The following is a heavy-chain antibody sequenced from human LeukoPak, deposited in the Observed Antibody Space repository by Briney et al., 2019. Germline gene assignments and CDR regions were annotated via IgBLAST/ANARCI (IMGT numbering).Heavy chain of an antibody. J-gene: IGHJ4*02. D-gene: IGHD1-26*01. Sequence: GGSLRLSCVPSGFPFTTYWIHWIRQAPGKGLEWVSRLSSDGSRSTYADSVKGRFTISRDNSINTLYLQMNSLRAEDTAVYYCATGGSGSYYTYWGQGTLVTVSS. CDR3: ATGGSGSYYTY. V-gene: IGHV3-74*03. CDR1: GFPFTTYW. CDR2: LSSDGSRS.